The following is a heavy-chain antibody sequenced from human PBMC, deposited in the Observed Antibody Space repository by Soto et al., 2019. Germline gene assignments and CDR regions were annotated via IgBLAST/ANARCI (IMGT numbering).Heavy chain of an antibody. CDR3: ARDPYSSSWGGYYYYGMDV. Sequence: QVQLVQSGAEVKKPGSSVKVSCKASGGTFSSYAISWVRQAPGQGLEWMGGIIPIFGTANYAQKFQARVTITADESTSTAYMELSSLRSEDTAVYYCARDPYSSSWGGYYYYGMDVWGQGTTVTVSS. D-gene: IGHD6-13*01. J-gene: IGHJ6*02. CDR2: IIPIFGTA. V-gene: IGHV1-69*01. CDR1: GGTFSSYA.